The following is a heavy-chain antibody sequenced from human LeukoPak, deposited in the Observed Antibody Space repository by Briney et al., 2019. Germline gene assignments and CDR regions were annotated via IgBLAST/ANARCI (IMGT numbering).Heavy chain of an antibody. V-gene: IGHV4-4*07. CDR2: IYTSGST. Sequence: SETLSLTCTVSGGSISSYYWSWIRQPPGKGLEWIGRIYTSGSTNYNPSLKTRVTMSVDTSKNQFSLKLSSVTAADTAVYYCARQKGAAGTRWCWFDPWGQGTLVTVSS. CDR1: GGSISSYY. CDR3: ARQKGAAGTRWCWFDP. J-gene: IGHJ5*02. D-gene: IGHD6-13*01.